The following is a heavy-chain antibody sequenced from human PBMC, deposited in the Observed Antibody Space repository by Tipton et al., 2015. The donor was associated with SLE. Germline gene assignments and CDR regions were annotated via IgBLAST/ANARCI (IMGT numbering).Heavy chain of an antibody. J-gene: IGHJ4*02. D-gene: IGHD5-12*01. Sequence: TLSLTCTVSGGSISSGSYYWSWIRQPAGKGLEWIGRIYTSGSTNYNPSLRSRVTISLDTSKNQISLKLTSVTAADTAVYYCARWIDCWGQGTLVTVSS. CDR2: IYTSGST. V-gene: IGHV4-61*02. CDR3: ARWIDC. CDR1: GGSISSGSYY.